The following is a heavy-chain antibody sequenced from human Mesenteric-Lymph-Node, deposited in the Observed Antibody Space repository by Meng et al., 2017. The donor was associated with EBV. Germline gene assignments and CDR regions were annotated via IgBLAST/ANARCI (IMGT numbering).Heavy chain of an antibody. CDR1: GGSIGSLIYY. CDR2: FSYSGTT. V-gene: IGHV4-39*01. Sequence: QPPLRGAGPGLEKPLDTPSLLCPSSGGSIGSLIYYWGWIRQPPGKGLEWIGTFSYSGTTYYNTPLKSRVTISVDKSKNQFSLKLISVTAADTAVYFCARADYYDTSGVVDYWGQGTLVTVSS. CDR3: ARADYYDTSGVVDY. J-gene: IGHJ4*02. D-gene: IGHD3-22*01.